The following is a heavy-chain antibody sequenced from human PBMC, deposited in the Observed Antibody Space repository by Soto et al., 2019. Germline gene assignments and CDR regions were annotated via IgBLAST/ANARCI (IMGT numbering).Heavy chain of an antibody. Sequence: GASVKVSCKASGYTFTSYGISWVRQAPGQGLEWMGWISAYNGNTNYAQKLQGRVTMTTDTSTSTAYMELRSLRSDDTAVYYCARVYYDFWSGYYSDWFDPWGQGTLVTVSS. D-gene: IGHD3-3*01. CDR3: ARVYYDFWSGYYSDWFDP. V-gene: IGHV1-18*01. J-gene: IGHJ5*02. CDR1: GYTFTSYG. CDR2: ISAYNGNT.